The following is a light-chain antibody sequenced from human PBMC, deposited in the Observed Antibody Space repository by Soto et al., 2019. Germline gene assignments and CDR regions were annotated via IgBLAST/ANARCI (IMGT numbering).Light chain of an antibody. V-gene: IGKV3D-20*02. J-gene: IGKJ5*01. Sequence: EIVLTRSPVTLSSSPGERATLSCRASQIVTSNYLAWYQQIPGQAPRLLIYDASKRATGIPDRFSGGGSGTDFTLTISSLEPEDFAVYYCQQRSNLPPTFGQGTRLEIK. CDR3: QQRSNLPPT. CDR1: QIVTSNY. CDR2: DAS.